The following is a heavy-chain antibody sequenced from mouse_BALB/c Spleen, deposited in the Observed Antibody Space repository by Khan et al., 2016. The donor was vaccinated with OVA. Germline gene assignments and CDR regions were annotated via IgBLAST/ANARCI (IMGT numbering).Heavy chain of an antibody. D-gene: IGHD3-3*01. CDR2: INTYTGEP. CDR3: ARVEDNGTMDY. CDR1: GYTLTNYG. J-gene: IGHJ4*01. V-gene: IGHV9-3-1*01. Sequence: QIQLVQSGPELKKPGETVKISCKAYGYTLTNYGMNWVKQAPGKGLKWMGWINTYTGEPTYADDFKGRVAFSLETSASTAYLQINNLKNEDTATYFCARVEDNGTMDYWGQGASVTVSA.